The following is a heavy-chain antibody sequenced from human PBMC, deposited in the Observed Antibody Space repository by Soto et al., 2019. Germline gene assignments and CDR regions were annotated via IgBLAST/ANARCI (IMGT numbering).Heavy chain of an antibody. J-gene: IGHJ4*02. D-gene: IGHD6-19*01. CDR3: ASWSSGGDY. V-gene: IGHV3-48*03. CDR2: ISSSGSTI. Sequence: EVQLVESGGGLVQPGGSLRLSCAASGFTFSSYEMHWVRQAPGKGLEWVSYISSSGSTIYYADSVKGRVTISRDNAKNSLYLQMNSLRAEDTAVYYCASWSSGGDYLGQGTLVTVSS. CDR1: GFTFSSYE.